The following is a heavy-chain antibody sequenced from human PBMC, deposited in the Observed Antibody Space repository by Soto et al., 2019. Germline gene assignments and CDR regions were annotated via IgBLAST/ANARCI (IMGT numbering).Heavy chain of an antibody. CDR3: ARDQDSSGWTNDAFDI. V-gene: IGHV4-59*01. CDR2: IYYSGST. CDR1: GGSISSYY. J-gene: IGHJ3*02. Sequence: PSETLSLTCTVSGGSISSYYWSWIRQPPGKGLEWIGYIYYSGSTNYNPSLKSRVTISVDTSKNQFSLKLSSVTAADTAVYYCARDQDSSGWTNDAFDIWGQGTMVTVSS. D-gene: IGHD6-19*01.